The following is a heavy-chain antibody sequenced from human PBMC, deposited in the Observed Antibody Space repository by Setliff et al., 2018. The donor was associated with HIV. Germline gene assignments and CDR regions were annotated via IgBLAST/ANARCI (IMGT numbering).Heavy chain of an antibody. CDR1: GGSISSGSYY. CDR3: ARGPRPVDVDYYYTLDV. CDR2: IYTTGIS. V-gene: IGHV4-61*02. J-gene: IGHJ6*02. Sequence: PSETLSLTCTVSGGSISSGSYYWSWIRQPAGKGLEWIGRIYTTGISNYIPSLKSRLTISLDTSKNQFSLKLTSVTAADTAVYYCARGPRPVDVDYYYTLDVWGQGTTVTVSS.